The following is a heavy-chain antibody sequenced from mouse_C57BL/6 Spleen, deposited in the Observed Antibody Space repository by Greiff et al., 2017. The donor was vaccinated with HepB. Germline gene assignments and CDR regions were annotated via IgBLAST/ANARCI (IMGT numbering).Heavy chain of an antibody. V-gene: IGHV5-4*01. CDR2: ISDGGSYT. J-gene: IGHJ3*01. Sequence: EVQVVESGGGLVKPGGSLKLSCAASGFTFSSYAMSWVRQTPEKRLEWVATISDGGSYTYYPDNVKGRFTISRDNAKNNLYLQMSHLKSEDTAMYYCARDRGYYGSSAWFAYWGQGTLVTVSA. CDR3: ARDRGYYGSSAWFAY. CDR1: GFTFSSYA. D-gene: IGHD1-1*01.